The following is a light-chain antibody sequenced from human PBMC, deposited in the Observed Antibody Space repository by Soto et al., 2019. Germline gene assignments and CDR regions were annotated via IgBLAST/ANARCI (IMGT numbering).Light chain of an antibody. CDR1: MSDVGGYNY. CDR2: EVT. CDR3: SSYTTSTTPYV. V-gene: IGLV2-14*01. J-gene: IGLJ1*01. Sequence: LTLPGCVSGSPGQSNTISCTGAMSDVGGYNYVSWYQQHPGKAPKLLIYEVTNRPSGVSNRFSGSKYGNTASLTISGLRAEDEADYYCSSYTTSTTPYVFGTGTKVTVL.